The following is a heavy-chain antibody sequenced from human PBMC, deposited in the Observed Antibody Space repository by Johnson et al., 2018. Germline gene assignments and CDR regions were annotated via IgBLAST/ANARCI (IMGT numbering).Heavy chain of an antibody. J-gene: IGHJ6*02. CDR2: ISYDGDNR. CDR3: ASEMGIIRANYYQYGMDV. Sequence: QVQLVQSGGGVVQPGRSLRLSCAASGFTFSRNGMHWVRQAPGKGLEWMAVISYDGDNRKYADSVKGRFTISRDNSQKTLYLQMNSRRAEDTAVYYCASEMGIIRANYYQYGMDVWGQGTTVTVSS. CDR1: GFTFSRNG. D-gene: IGHD3-3*01. V-gene: IGHV3-30*03.